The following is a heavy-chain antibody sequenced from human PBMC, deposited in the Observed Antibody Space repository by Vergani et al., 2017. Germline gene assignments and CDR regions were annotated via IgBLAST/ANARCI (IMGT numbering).Heavy chain of an antibody. Sequence: EVQLLESGGGLAQPGGSLRLSCAASGFTFSGSAMHWVRQASGKGLEWVGRIRSKANSYATAYAASVKGRFTISRDDSKNTAYLQMNSLRAEDTAVYYCARAAIAVAGTGAWRHFDYWGQGTLVTVSS. D-gene: IGHD6-19*01. CDR1: GFTFSGSA. CDR2: IRSKANSYAT. CDR3: ARAAIAVAGTGAWRHFDY. J-gene: IGHJ4*02. V-gene: IGHV3-73*01.